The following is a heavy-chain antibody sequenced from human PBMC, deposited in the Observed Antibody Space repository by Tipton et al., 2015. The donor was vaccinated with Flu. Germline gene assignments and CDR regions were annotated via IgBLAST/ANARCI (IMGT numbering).Heavy chain of an antibody. Sequence: SLRLSCAASGFTFSNFGMHWVRQAPGKGLEWVAVISHDSRDKYYADSVKGRFTISREESKNTVFLQMNSLRPEDTAVYYCAKGGDDYDGGYYYYAMDVWGQGTTVTVPS. V-gene: IGHV3-30*18. J-gene: IGHJ6*02. D-gene: IGHD3-22*01. CDR1: GFTFSNFG. CDR2: ISHDSRDK. CDR3: AKGGDDYDGGYYYYAMDV.